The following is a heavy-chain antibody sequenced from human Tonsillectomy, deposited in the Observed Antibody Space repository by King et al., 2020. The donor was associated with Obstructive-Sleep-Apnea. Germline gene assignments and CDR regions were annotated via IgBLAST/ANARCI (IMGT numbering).Heavy chain of an antibody. Sequence: VQLVESGGGLVQPGRSLRLSCTASGFTFGDYALSWFRQAPGKGLEWVGFIRSKSYGGTTEYAASVRGRFTISRDDSRSIAYLQMHSLKIEDTAVYYCSRFDLVVVRVLDYWGQGTLVTVSS. J-gene: IGHJ4*02. D-gene: IGHD2-21*01. CDR3: SRFDLVVVRVLDY. CDR2: IRSKSYGGTT. CDR1: GFTFGDYA. V-gene: IGHV3-49*03.